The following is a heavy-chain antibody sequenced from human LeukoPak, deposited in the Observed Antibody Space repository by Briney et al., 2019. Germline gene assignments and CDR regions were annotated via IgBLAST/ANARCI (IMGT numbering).Heavy chain of an antibody. CDR3: AKGYYGSGSYGWFDY. D-gene: IGHD3-10*01. Sequence: PGGSLRLSCAASGFTFSNYWMHWVRQAPGKGLVWFSRINSDARSTSYADSVKGRFTISRDNAKNTLYLHMNSLRAEDTAVYSCAKGYYGSGSYGWFDYWGQGTLVTVSS. CDR1: GFTFSNYW. J-gene: IGHJ4*02. V-gene: IGHV3-74*01. CDR2: INSDARST.